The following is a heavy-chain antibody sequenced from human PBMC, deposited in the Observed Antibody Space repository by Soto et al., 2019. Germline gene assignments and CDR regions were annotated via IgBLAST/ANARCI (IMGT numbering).Heavy chain of an antibody. CDR2: MNPNSGNT. V-gene: IGHV1-8*02. CDR3: ARGVDMITFGGVIAKHTWFDP. D-gene: IGHD3-16*02. J-gene: IGHJ5*02. Sequence: GASVKVSCKASGYTFTSYDINWVRQATGQGLEWMGWMNPNSGNTGYAQKFQGRVTMTRNTSITTAYMELSSLRSEDTAVYYCARGVDMITFGGVIAKHTWFDPWGQGPLVTGSS. CDR1: GYTFTSYD.